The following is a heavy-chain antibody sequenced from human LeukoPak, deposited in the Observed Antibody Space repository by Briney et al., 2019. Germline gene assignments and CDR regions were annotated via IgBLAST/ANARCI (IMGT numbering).Heavy chain of an antibody. V-gene: IGHV3-33*01. CDR3: ARAFYDFWGGHLPGDY. Sequence: GGSLRLSCAASGFTFSSYGMHWVRQAPGKGLEWVAVIWYDGSNKYYADSVKGRFTISRDNSKNTLYLQMNSLRAEDTAVYYCARAFYDFWGGHLPGDYGGQGTLVTVSS. J-gene: IGHJ4*02. CDR1: GFTFSSYG. CDR2: IWYDGSNK. D-gene: IGHD3-3*01.